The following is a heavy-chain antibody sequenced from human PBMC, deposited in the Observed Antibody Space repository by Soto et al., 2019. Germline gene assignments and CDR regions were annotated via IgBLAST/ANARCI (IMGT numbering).Heavy chain of an antibody. V-gene: IGHV5-51*01. Sequence: GEALKISCKGSGYSFTSYWIGWVRQMPGKGLEWMGIIYPGDSDTRYSPSFQGQVTISADKSISSAYMKWSSVKASDTDMYYCARRSRYAVGVYGMDVWGQGTTVTVSS. J-gene: IGHJ6*02. CDR3: ARRSRYAVGVYGMDV. CDR2: IYPGDSDT. CDR1: GYSFTSYW. D-gene: IGHD2-2*01.